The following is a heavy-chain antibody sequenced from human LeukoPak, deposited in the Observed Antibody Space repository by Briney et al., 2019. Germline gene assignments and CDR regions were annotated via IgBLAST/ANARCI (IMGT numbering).Heavy chain of an antibody. D-gene: IGHD5-18*01. CDR3: AKAKETWIQLWLFDY. CDR2: ISGSGGST. V-gene: IGHV3-23*01. J-gene: IGHJ4*02. CDR1: GFTFSSYA. Sequence: GGSLRLSCAASGFTFSSYAMSWVCQAPGKGLEWVSGISGSGGSTYYADSVKGRFTISRDNSKNTLYLQMNSLRAEDTAVYYCAKAKETWIQLWLFDYWDQGTLVTVSS.